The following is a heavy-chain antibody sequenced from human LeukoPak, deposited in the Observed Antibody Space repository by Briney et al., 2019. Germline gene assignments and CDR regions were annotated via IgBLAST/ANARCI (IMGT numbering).Heavy chain of an antibody. CDR2: IYYSGST. Sequence: SETLSLTCTVPGGSISSSSYYWGWIRQPPGKGLEWIGSIYYSGSTYYNPSLKSRVTISVDTSKNQFSLKLSSVTAADTAVYYCARVGHYYGSGSYYNHYYYYYYMDVWGKGPTVTISS. D-gene: IGHD3-10*01. V-gene: IGHV4-39*07. CDR3: ARVGHYYGSGSYYNHYYYYYYMDV. CDR1: GGSISSSSYY. J-gene: IGHJ6*03.